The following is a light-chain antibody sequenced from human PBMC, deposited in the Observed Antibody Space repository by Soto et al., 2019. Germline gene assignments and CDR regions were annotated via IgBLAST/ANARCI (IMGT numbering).Light chain of an antibody. CDR1: SSDVGGYNY. CDR2: DVS. J-gene: IGLJ1*01. CDR3: SSYTSSSTYV. Sequence: QSALTQPASVSGSPGQSIAISCTGTSSDVGGYNYVSWYQQHPGKAPKLMVYDVSNRPSGASNRFSGFKSGNTASLTISGLQAEDEADYYCSSYTSSSTYVFGTGTKVTVL. V-gene: IGLV2-14*01.